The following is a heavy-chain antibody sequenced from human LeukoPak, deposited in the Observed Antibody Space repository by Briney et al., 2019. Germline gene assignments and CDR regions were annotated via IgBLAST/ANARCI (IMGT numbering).Heavy chain of an antibody. D-gene: IGHD2-2*01. V-gene: IGHV3-7*01. CDR1: GFPFSRYW. CDR3: ARARYCSSTSCYPIPYYFDY. J-gene: IGHJ4*02. Sequence: GGPLRLFCAASGFPFSRYWMSWARQAPGKGLEWVANIKQDGSEKYYVDSVKGRFTISRDNAKNSLYLQMNSLRAEDTAVYYCARARYCSSTSCYPIPYYFDYWGQGTLVTVSS. CDR2: IKQDGSEK.